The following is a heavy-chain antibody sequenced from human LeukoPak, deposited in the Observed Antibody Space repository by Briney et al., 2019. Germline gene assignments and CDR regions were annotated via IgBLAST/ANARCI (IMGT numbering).Heavy chain of an antibody. Sequence: GGSLRRSCAASGFTFSNYAIHWVRQAPGKGLEWVASIRFNGNFYADYVKGRFTISRDNSKSTVSLQMDTLRTEDTALYYCARENWDFDFWGQGTLVTVSS. CDR1: GFTFSNYA. V-gene: IGHV3-30*02. CDR2: IRFNGN. J-gene: IGHJ4*02. D-gene: IGHD7-27*01. CDR3: ARENWDFDF.